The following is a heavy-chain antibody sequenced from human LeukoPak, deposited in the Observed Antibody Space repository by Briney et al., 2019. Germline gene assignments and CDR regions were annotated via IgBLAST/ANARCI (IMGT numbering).Heavy chain of an antibody. CDR1: GITLSNYG. CDR3: ATVSSSWYRYYYGMDV. J-gene: IGHJ6*02. V-gene: IGHV3-23*01. Sequence: GGSLRLSCAVSGITLSNYGMSWVRQAPGKGLEWVAGMSGGGGGTSYADSVKGRFTISRDNAKNSLYLQMNSLRAEDTAVYYCATVSSSWYRYYYGMDVWGQGTTVTVSS. CDR2: MSGGGGGT. D-gene: IGHD6-13*01.